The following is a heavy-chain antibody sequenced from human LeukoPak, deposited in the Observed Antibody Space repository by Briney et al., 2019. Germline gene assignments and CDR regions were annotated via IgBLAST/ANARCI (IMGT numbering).Heavy chain of an antibody. V-gene: IGHV1-2*02. D-gene: IGHD3-10*01. Sequence: ASVKVSCKASGYTXTGYYMHWVRQAPGQGLEWMGWINPNSGGTNYAQKFQGRVTMTRDTSISTAYMGLNRLRSADTAVYYCARDRDYGSGIFDYWGQGTLVTVSS. CDR3: ARDRDYGSGIFDY. J-gene: IGHJ4*02. CDR1: GYTXTGYY. CDR2: INPNSGGT.